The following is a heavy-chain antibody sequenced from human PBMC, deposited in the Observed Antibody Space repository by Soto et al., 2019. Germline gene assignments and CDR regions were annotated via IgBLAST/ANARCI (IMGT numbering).Heavy chain of an antibody. CDR1: GGTFSSYA. CDR2: IIPIFGTA. D-gene: IGHD2-8*01. V-gene: IGHV1-69*13. Sequence: ASVKVSCKASGGTFSSYAISWVRQAPGQGLEWMGGIIPIFGTANYAQKFQGRVTITADESTSKAYMELSSLRSEDTAVYYCARMLADERPGSIFDYWGQGTLVTVSS. CDR3: ARMLADERPGSIFDY. J-gene: IGHJ4*02.